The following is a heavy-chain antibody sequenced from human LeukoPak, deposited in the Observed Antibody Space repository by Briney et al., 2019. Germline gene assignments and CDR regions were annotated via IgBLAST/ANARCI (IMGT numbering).Heavy chain of an antibody. Sequence: ASVKVSCKASGYTFPSYDINWVRQATGQGFEWMGWMNPNSGNTGYAQKFQGRVTMTRNTSISTAYMELSSLRSQDTAVYYCARAYSSSWPINYYYYYGMDVWGQGTTVTVSS. CDR2: MNPNSGNT. V-gene: IGHV1-8*01. J-gene: IGHJ6*02. CDR1: GYTFPSYD. CDR3: ARAYSSSWPINYYYYYGMDV. D-gene: IGHD6-13*01.